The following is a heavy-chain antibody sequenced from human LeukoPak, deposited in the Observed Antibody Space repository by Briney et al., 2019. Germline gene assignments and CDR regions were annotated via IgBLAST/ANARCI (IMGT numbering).Heavy chain of an antibody. CDR2: IKEDGSTK. J-gene: IGHJ4*02. CDR1: GFTFSNSW. D-gene: IGHD3-9*01. Sequence: GGSLRLSCAASGFTFSNSWMTWVRQAPGKGLEWVADIKEDGSTKLYVDSVKGRFTISRDNAKNSLYLQMISLRADDTAVYYCAKVGELRYFEWSPDYWGQGTLLTVSS. CDR3: AKVGELRYFEWSPDY. V-gene: IGHV3-7*03.